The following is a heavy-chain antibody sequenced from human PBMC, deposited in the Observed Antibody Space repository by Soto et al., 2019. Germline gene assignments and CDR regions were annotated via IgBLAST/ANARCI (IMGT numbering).Heavy chain of an antibody. Sequence: GGSLRLSCAASGFTFSSYAMNWVRQAPGKGLEWVSVISGSGGSTYYADSVKGRFTISRDNYKNTLYLQMNSLRAEDTAVSLSANFSTKTVVVIGNACDIWSRGTMVT. CDR3: ANFSTKTVVVIGNACDI. CDR1: GFTFSSYA. CDR2: ISGSGGST. V-gene: IGHV3-23*01. J-gene: IGHJ3*02. D-gene: IGHD3-22*01.